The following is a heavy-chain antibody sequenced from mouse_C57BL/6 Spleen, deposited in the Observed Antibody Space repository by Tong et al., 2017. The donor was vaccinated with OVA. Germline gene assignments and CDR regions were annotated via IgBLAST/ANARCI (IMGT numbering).Heavy chain of an antibody. Sequence: EVQLQESGGGLVQPGGSLKLSCAASGFTFSSYAMSWVRQTPEKRLEWVATISDGGSYTYYPDNVKGRFTISRDNAKNTLFLQMTSLRSEDTAMYYCARLYYARAMDYWGQGTSVTVSS. CDR1: GFTFSSYA. CDR2: ISDGGSYT. CDR3: ARLYYARAMDY. J-gene: IGHJ4*01. V-gene: IGHV5-4*01. D-gene: IGHD2-1*01.